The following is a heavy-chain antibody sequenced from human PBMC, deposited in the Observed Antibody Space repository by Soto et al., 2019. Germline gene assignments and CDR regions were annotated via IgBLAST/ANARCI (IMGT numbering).Heavy chain of an antibody. Sequence: GGSLRLSCAASGFTFSSYEMNWVRQAPRKGLEWVSYISSSGSTIYYADSVKGRFTISRDNAKNPLYLQMNSLRAEDTAVYYCARDRDGYPYYFDYWGQGTLVTVAS. CDR2: ISSSGSTI. CDR3: ARDRDGYPYYFDY. J-gene: IGHJ4*02. CDR1: GFTFSSYE. V-gene: IGHV3-48*03. D-gene: IGHD2-21*01.